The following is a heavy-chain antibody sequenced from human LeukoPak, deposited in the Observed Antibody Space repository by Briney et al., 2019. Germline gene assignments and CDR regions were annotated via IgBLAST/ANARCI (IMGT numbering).Heavy chain of an antibody. V-gene: IGHV1-2*02. CDR2: INPNSGGT. CDR3: ARDPGLRYFDWLLSHYYYYYGIDV. J-gene: IGHJ6*02. Sequence: ASVKVSCKASGYTFTGYYMHWVRQAPGQGLEWMGWINPNSGGTNYAQKFQGRVTMTRDTSISTAYMELSRLRSDDTAVYYCARDPGLRYFDWLLSHYYYYYGIDVWGQGTTVTVSS. D-gene: IGHD3-9*01. CDR1: GYTFTGYY.